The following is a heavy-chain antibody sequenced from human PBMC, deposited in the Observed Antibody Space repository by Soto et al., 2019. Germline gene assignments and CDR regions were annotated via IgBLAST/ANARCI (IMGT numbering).Heavy chain of an antibody. J-gene: IGHJ3*02. CDR2: FDPEDGET. V-gene: IGHV1-24*01. CDR3: ATDLAMGPAFDI. D-gene: IGHD2-2*01. CDR1: GYTPTELS. Sequence: ASVKVSCKVSGYTPTELSMHWVRQAPGKGLEWMGGFDPEDGETIYAQKFQGRVTMTEDTSTDTAYMELSSLRSEDTAVYYCATDLAMGPAFDIWGQGTMVTV.